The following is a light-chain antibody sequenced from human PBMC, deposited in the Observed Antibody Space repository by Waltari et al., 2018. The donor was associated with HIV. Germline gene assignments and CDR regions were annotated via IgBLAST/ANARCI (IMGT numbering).Light chain of an antibody. CDR1: NSKIGTNS. J-gene: IGLJ3*02. V-gene: IGLV1-47*01. Sequence: QPVLTQPPSASGTPGHGVTISCSGSNSKIGTNSVHWYQHLPGMAPKLLIYRNNRRPSRIPDRFSGSRSGTSASLAISGLRSEDEADYYCATWDDSLIWVFGGGTKLTVL. CDR2: RNN. CDR3: ATWDDSLIWV.